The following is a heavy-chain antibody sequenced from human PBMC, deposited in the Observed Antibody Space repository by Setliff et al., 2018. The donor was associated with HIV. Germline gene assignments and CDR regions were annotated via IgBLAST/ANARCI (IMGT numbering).Heavy chain of an antibody. Sequence: GGSLRLSCAASGFAFSSLWMSWVRQAPGKGLEWVANIKQDGSEKYYLDSVKGRFTISRDNAKTSLSLQMNSLTAEDTAVYYCARDPGNGAVDYWGQGTLVTVSS. CDR2: IKQDGSEK. V-gene: IGHV3-7*01. CDR3: ARDPGNGAVDY. J-gene: IGHJ4*02. CDR1: GFAFSSLW.